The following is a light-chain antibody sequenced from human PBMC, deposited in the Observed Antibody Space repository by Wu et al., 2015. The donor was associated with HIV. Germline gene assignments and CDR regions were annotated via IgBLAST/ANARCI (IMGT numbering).Light chain of an antibody. CDR3: QQYGGSPPPLT. CDR1: QSVTSTY. J-gene: IGKJ4*01. V-gene: IGKV3-20*01. Sequence: EIILTQSPGTLSLPPGERATLSCRASQSVTSTYLAWYQQKPGQAPRLLIYGASSRATGIPDRFSGSGSGTDFTLTISRLEPEDFAVYYCQQYGGSPPPLTFGGGTKVEIK. CDR2: GAS.